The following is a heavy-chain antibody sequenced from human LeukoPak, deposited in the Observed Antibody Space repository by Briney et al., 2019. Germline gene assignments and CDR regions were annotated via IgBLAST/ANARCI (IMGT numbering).Heavy chain of an antibody. J-gene: IGHJ4*02. D-gene: IGHD3-22*01. CDR3: ARESSYYDSSGYQSHFDY. Sequence: PSETPSLTCTVSGGSISSYYWSWIRQPPGEGLEWIGYIYYSGSTNYNPSLKSRVTISVDTSKNQFSLKLSSVTAADTAVYYCARESSYYDSSGYQSHFDYWGQGTLVTVSS. CDR1: GGSISSYY. CDR2: IYYSGST. V-gene: IGHV4-59*01.